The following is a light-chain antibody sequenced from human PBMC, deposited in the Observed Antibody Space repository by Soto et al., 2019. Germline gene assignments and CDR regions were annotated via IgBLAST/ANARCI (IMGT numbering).Light chain of an antibody. J-gene: IGKJ3*01. CDR3: QQRSNWPPFT. Sequence: EIVLTQSPATLSLSPGERATLSCRASQSVDSYLAWYQQKPGQAPRLLISDASNRAPGIPARFTGSGSGTDFTLTISSLEPEDFAVYYCQQRSNWPPFTFGPGTKVDIK. CDR1: QSVDSY. V-gene: IGKV3-11*01. CDR2: DAS.